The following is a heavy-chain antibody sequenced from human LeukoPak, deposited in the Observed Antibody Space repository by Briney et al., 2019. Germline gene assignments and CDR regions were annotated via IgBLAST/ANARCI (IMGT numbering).Heavy chain of an antibody. D-gene: IGHD3-9*01. CDR3: ARQGGLELTSRHDAFDL. Sequence: PSETLSHTCTDPGGSISSYYASWFRQPPGKGLEWIGYIYYSGSTNYNPSLKSRVTISVDTSKNQFSLKLSSVTAADTAVYYCARQGGLELTSRHDAFDLWRQGTMVTVSS. CDR1: GGSISSYY. CDR2: IYYSGST. V-gene: IGHV4-59*01. J-gene: IGHJ3*01.